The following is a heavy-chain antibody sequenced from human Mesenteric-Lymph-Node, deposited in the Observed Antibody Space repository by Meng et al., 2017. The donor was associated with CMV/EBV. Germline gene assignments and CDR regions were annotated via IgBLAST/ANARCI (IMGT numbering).Heavy chain of an antibody. V-gene: IGHV4-31*03. CDR3: ARGASNYYGDY. Sequence: CTVSSGSISRGNYYWSWIRQHPGKGLEWIGSIYYSGNTYYNPSLKSRLTISVDTSKNQFSLKLSSVTAADTAVYYCARGASNYYGDYWGQGTLVTVSS. J-gene: IGHJ4*02. CDR1: SGSISRGNYY. CDR2: IYYSGNT. D-gene: IGHD3-10*01.